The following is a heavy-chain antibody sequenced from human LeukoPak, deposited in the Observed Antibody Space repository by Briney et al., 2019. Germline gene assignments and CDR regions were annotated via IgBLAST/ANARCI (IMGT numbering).Heavy chain of an antibody. CDR2: ITYDGTNK. V-gene: IGHV3-30-3*01. CDR1: GFTFDSYA. CDR3: ARAYYYGSGRRRGRTFDY. Sequence: GGSLRLSCAASGFTFDSYALHWVRQAPGKGLEWLAIITYDGTNKYYADSVKGRFTISRDNAKNSLYLQMNSLRAEDTAVYYCARAYYYGSGRRRGRTFDYWGQGTLVTVSS. J-gene: IGHJ4*02. D-gene: IGHD3-10*01.